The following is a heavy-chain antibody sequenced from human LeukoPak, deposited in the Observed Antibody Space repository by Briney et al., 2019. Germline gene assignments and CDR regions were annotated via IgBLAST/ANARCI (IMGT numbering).Heavy chain of an antibody. J-gene: IGHJ6*03. CDR3: ARAGEMRYMDV. CDR2: IKGIGPTT. V-gene: IGHV3-11*04. CDR1: GFTFSDYY. D-gene: IGHD5-24*01. Sequence: GGSLRLSCAASGFTFSDYYMSWIRQAPGKGLEWVSTIKGIGPTTYYADSLKGRFTISRDNAKNSLFLQMSSLRADDTAIYYCARAGEMRYMDVWGKGTAVTVSS.